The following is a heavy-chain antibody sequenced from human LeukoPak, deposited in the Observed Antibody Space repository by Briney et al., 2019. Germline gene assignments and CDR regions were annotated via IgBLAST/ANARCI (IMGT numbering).Heavy chain of an antibody. J-gene: IGHJ4*02. D-gene: IGHD3-10*01. V-gene: IGHV4-31*03. CDR1: GGSMSSGGYY. CDR2: IYYSGST. CDR3: ARDSPYYYGSGSYLYYFDY. Sequence: SETLSLTCTVSGGSMSSGGYYWSWIRQHPGKGLEWIGYIYYSGSTYYNPSLKSRVTISVDTSKNQFSLKLSSVTAADTAVYYCARDSPYYYGSGSYLYYFDYWGQGTLVTVSS.